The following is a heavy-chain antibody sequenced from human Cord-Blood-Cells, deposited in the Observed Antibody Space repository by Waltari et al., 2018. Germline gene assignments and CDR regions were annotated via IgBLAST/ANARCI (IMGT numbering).Heavy chain of an antibody. CDR1: GGSFSGYY. Sequence: QVQLQQWGAGLLKPSETLSLTCAVYGGSFSGYYWSWIRQPPGKGLEWIGEINHSGSTNYIQSIKSRITISVDTSTNQVSLKPRSVTAADTAVYYCARSETYCGGDCYINYFYYGMDVWGQGTTVTVSS. D-gene: IGHD2-21*01. CDR3: ARSETYCGGDCYINYFYYGMDV. V-gene: IGHV4-34*01. J-gene: IGHJ6*02. CDR2: INHSGST.